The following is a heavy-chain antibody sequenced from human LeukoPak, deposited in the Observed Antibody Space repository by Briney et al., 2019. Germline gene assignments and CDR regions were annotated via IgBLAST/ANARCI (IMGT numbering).Heavy chain of an antibody. Sequence: ASVKVSCKASRYTVTNFYIQWVRQAPGQGLEWMGIINPSGGNTSYAPKFQGRVTMTRDTSTSTVYMDLSRLTSEDTAVYYCSMGLTNFFDFWAQGTLVTVSS. CDR1: RYTVTNFY. CDR3: SMGLTNFFDF. CDR2: INPSGGNT. D-gene: IGHD3-3*01. J-gene: IGHJ4*02. V-gene: IGHV1-46*01.